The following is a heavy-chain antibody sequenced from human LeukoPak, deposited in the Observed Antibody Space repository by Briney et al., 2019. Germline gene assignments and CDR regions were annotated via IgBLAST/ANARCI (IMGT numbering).Heavy chain of an antibody. Sequence: SETLSLTCAVYGGSFSGYYWSWIRQPPGKGLEWIGEINHSGSTNYNPSLKSRVTISVDTSKNRFSLKLTSVTAADTALYYCARRSITMIVVAFDIWGQGTMVTVSS. V-gene: IGHV4-34*01. CDR1: GGSFSGYY. CDR3: ARRSITMIVVAFDI. CDR2: INHSGST. J-gene: IGHJ3*02. D-gene: IGHD3-22*01.